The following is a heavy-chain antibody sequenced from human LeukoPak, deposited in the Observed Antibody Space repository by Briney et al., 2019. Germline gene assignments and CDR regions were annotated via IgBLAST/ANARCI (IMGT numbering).Heavy chain of an antibody. CDR1: AFNFSSYN. Sequence: GGSLRLSCAASAFNFSSYNMNWVRQAPGKGLGWVSSISSSSSYIYYADSVKGRFTISRDNAKNSLYLQMNSLRAEDTAVYYCARTLFFGVALNCFDPWGQGTLVTVSS. V-gene: IGHV3-21*01. D-gene: IGHD3-3*01. CDR3: ARTLFFGVALNCFDP. CDR2: ISSSSSYI. J-gene: IGHJ5*02.